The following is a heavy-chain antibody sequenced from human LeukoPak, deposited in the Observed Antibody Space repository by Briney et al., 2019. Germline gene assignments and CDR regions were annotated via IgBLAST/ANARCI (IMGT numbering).Heavy chain of an antibody. D-gene: IGHD2-2*01. CDR2: IYYSGST. CDR1: DGSISSSSYY. CDR3: ARADCSSTSCYGLDV. Sequence: SETLSLTCTVSDGSISSSSYYWSWIRQPPGKGLEWIGYIYYSGSTNYNPSLKSRVTISVDTSKNQFSLKLSSVTAADTAVYYCARADCSSTSCYGLDVWGQGTTVTVSS. J-gene: IGHJ6*02. V-gene: IGHV4-61*01.